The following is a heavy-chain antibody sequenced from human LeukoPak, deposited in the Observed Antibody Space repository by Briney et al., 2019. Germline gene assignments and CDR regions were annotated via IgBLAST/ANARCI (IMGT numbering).Heavy chain of an antibody. V-gene: IGHV1-8*03. CDR2: MNPNSGNT. Sequence: ASVKVSCKASGYTFTSYDINWVRQATGQGLEWMGWMNPNSGNTGYAQKFQGRVTITRNTSISTAYMELSSLRSEDTAVYYCARSTYSGSYMMRPTDAFDIWGQGTMVTVSS. J-gene: IGHJ3*02. CDR1: GYTFTSYD. CDR3: ARSTYSGSYMMRPTDAFDI. D-gene: IGHD1-26*01.